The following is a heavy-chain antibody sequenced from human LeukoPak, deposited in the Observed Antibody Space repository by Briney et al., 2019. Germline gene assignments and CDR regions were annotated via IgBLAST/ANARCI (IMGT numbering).Heavy chain of an antibody. D-gene: IGHD6-13*01. CDR3: ATVLAAVGTPY. Sequence: GGSLRLSCAVSGFTLSNAWMNWVRQAPGMGLEWVGRIKSKTDGGTADYAAPVKGRFTISRDDSKNTLYLQMNSLKAEDTAIYYCATVLAAVGTPYWGQGTLVTVSP. V-gene: IGHV3-15*07. J-gene: IGHJ4*02. CDR1: GFTLSNAW. CDR2: IKSKTDGGTA.